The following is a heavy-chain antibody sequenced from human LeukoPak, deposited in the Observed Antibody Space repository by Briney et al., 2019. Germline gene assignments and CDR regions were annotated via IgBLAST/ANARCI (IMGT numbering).Heavy chain of an antibody. CDR2: INAGNGNT. J-gene: IGHJ6*03. D-gene: IGHD6-6*01. CDR3: AGPHSSSSTGRHYYYYYYMDV. Sequence: ASVKVSCKASGYTFTSYAMHWVRQAPGQRLEWMGWINAGNGNTKYSQKFQGRVTITADESTSTAYMELSSLRSEDTAVYYCAGPHSSSSTGRHYYYYYYMDVWGKGTTVTVSS. CDR1: GYTFTSYA. V-gene: IGHV1-3*01.